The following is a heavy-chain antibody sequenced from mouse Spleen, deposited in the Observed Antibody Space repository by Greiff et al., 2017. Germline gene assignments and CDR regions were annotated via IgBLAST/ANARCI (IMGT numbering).Heavy chain of an antibody. D-gene: IGHD2-4*01. Sequence: QVQLQQPGAELVKPGASVKLSCKASGYTFTSYWMQWVKQRPGQGLEWIGEIDPSDSYTNYNQKFKGKATLTVDTSSSTAYMQLSSLTSEDSAVYYCAKGDYDYDPAWFAYWGQGTLVTVSA. V-gene: IGHV1-50*01. J-gene: IGHJ3*01. CDR3: AKGDYDYDPAWFAY. CDR1: GYTFTSYW. CDR2: IDPSDSYT.